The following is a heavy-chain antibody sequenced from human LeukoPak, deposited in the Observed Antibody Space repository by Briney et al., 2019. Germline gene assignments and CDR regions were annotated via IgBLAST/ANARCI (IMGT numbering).Heavy chain of an antibody. Sequence: SETLSLICTVSGGSISSYYWSWIRQPPGKGLEWIGYIYYSGSTNYNPSLKSRVTISVDTSKNQFSLKLSSVTAADTAVYYCARGRRVYEQQLAALGYWFDPWGQGTLVTVSS. CDR2: IYYSGST. J-gene: IGHJ5*02. D-gene: IGHD6-13*01. V-gene: IGHV4-59*01. CDR1: GGSISSYY. CDR3: ARGRRVYEQQLAALGYWFDP.